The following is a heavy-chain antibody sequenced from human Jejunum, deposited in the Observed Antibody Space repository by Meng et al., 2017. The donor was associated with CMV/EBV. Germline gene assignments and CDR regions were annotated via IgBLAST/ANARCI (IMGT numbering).Heavy chain of an antibody. V-gene: IGHV3-7*01. J-gene: IGHJ4*02. Sequence: AAAGISFSTNWWTWVRRAPGKGLKWLANIKEDVGQKNYVDSLKGRFTISRDNAKNSLYLQMNTLRADDTAVYYCVRDAGWFHFDYWGQGTRVTVSS. CDR1: GISFSTNW. D-gene: IGHD2-15*01. CDR2: IKEDVGQK. CDR3: VRDAGWFHFDY.